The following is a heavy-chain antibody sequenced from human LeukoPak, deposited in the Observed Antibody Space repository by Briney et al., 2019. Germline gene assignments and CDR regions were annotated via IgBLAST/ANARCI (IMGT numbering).Heavy chain of an antibody. CDR1: GGTFSSYA. V-gene: IGHV1-69*13. CDR3: ARVYGSFHAFDI. J-gene: IGHJ3*02. CDR2: IVPIFGTA. Sequence: SVKVSCKASGGTFSSYAISWVRQAPGQGLEWMGGIVPIFGTANYAQKFQGRVTITADESTSTAYMELSSLRSEDTAVYYCARVYGSFHAFDIWGQGTMVTVSS. D-gene: IGHD1-26*01.